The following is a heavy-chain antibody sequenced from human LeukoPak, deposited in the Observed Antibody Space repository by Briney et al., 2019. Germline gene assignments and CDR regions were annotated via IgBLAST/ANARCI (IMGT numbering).Heavy chain of an antibody. Sequence: SDTLSLTCTVSGASISSYYWSWIRLPPGKGLEWLGFGHYTGSSNYNPSLKRRVTISVYTSKSQFSLKLSSVTAADTAVYYCARHDNRGYYSLHYWGQGALVTVSS. CDR3: ARHDNRGYYSLHY. V-gene: IGHV4-59*08. CDR2: GHYTGSS. CDR1: GASISSYY. J-gene: IGHJ4*02. D-gene: IGHD3-22*01.